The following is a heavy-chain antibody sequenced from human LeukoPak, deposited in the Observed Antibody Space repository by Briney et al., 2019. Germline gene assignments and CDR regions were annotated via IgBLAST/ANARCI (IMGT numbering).Heavy chain of an antibody. CDR3: AKAGLLWFGELLSFDY. Sequence: GGSLRLSCAASGFTFSSYSMNWVRQAPGKGLEWVSSISSSSSYIYYADSVKGRFTISRDNAKNSLYLQMNSLRAEDTAVYYCAKAGLLWFGELLSFDYWGQGTLVTVSS. CDR2: ISSSSSYI. V-gene: IGHV3-21*04. D-gene: IGHD3-10*01. J-gene: IGHJ4*02. CDR1: GFTFSSYS.